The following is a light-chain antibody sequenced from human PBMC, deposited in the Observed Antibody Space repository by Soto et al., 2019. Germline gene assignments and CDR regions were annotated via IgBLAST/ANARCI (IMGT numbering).Light chain of an antibody. CDR2: DAS. J-gene: IGKJ5*01. CDR3: QQRSRWPPIT. CDR1: QSVGSN. Sequence: EIVMTQSPATLSVSPGERVTLSCRARQSVGSNLAWYQQKPGQAPRLLIYDASNRATGIPARFSGGGSGTDFTLTISSLEPEDSAYYYCQQRSRWPPITFGQGTRLEI. V-gene: IGKV3-11*01.